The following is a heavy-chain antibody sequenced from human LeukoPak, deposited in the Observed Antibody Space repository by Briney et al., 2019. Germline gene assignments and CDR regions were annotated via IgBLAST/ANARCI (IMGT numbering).Heavy chain of an antibody. CDR2: INPNSGGT. CDR3: ARANYGGNLGDY. CDR1: GYIFTGYY. D-gene: IGHD4-23*01. V-gene: IGHV1-2*02. Sequence: GASVKVSCKASGYIFTGYYMHWVRQAPGQGLEWMGWINPNSGGTNYAQKFQGRVTMTRDTSISTAYMELSRLRSDDTAVYYCARANYGGNLGDYWGQGTLVTVSS. J-gene: IGHJ4*02.